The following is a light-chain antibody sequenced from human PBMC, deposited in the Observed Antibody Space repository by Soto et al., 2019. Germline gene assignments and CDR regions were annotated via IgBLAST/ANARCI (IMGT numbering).Light chain of an antibody. CDR1: QSVTSNY. V-gene: IGKV3-20*01. J-gene: IGKJ1*01. CDR3: QQYRSTPPWT. Sequence: EIVLTQSPGTLSLSPGERATLSCRASQSVTSNYLAWYQQKPGQAPRLLIYDASSRATGIPDRFSGSGSGTDITLTISRLEPEDFDVSYCQQYRSTPPWTFGQGTKVEIK. CDR2: DAS.